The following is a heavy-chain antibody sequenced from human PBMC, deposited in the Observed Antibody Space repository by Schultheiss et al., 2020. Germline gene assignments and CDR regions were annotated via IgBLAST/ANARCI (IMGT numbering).Heavy chain of an antibody. CDR1: GFTFGGYA. Sequence: GESLKISCTGSGFTFGGYAMSWFRQAPGKGLEWVGIIRSKAYGGTTDYAASVKGRFTISRDDSRSIAYLQMSNLKTEDTAVYYCTRDEYGTGYPHSFDVWGQGTTVTVSS. CDR3: TRDEYGTGYPHSFDV. J-gene: IGHJ3*01. CDR2: IRSKAYGGTT. D-gene: IGHD3-10*01. V-gene: IGHV3-49*03.